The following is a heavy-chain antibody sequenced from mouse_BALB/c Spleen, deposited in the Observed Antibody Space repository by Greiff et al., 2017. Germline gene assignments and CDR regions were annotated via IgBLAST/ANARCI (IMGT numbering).Heavy chain of an antibody. CDR2: IRNKANGYTT. D-gene: IGHD2-10*02. V-gene: IGHV7-3*02. Sequence: DVHLVESGGGLVQPGGSLRLSCATSGFTFTDYYMSWVRQPPGKALEWLGFIRNKANGYTTEYSASVKGRFTISRDNSQSILYLQMNTLRAEDSATYYCARGKYGNYAMDYWGQGTSVTVSS. J-gene: IGHJ4*01. CDR3: ARGKYGNYAMDY. CDR1: GFTFTDYY.